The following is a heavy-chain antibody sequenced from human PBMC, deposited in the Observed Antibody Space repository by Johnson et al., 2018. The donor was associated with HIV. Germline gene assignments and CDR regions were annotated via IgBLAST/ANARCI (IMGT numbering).Heavy chain of an antibody. CDR1: GFTVSSNY. Sequence: VQLVESGGGLVQPGGSLRVSCAASGFTVSSNYMSWVRQAPGKGLEWVSVIYSGGGTYYADSVQGRFTISRDNSKNTLYLQMNSLRAEDTAVYYCAGKTGYDAFDIWGQGTMVTVSS. D-gene: IGHD7-27*01. V-gene: IGHV3-66*02. J-gene: IGHJ3*02. CDR2: IYSGGGT. CDR3: AGKTGYDAFDI.